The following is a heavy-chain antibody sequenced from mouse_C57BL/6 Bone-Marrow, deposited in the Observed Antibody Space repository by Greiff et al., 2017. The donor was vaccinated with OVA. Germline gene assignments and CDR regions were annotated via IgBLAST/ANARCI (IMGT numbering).Heavy chain of an antibody. V-gene: IGHV5-6*01. J-gene: IGHJ2*01. Sequence: EVKLVESGGDLVKPGGSLKLSCAASGFTFSSYGMSWVRQTPDQRLEWVATISSGGSYTYYPDSVKGRFTISRDNAKNTLYLQMSSLKSEDTAMYYCARLRGYSLDYWGQGTTLTVSS. CDR2: ISSGGSYT. D-gene: IGHD2-12*01. CDR3: ARLRGYSLDY. CDR1: GFTFSSYG.